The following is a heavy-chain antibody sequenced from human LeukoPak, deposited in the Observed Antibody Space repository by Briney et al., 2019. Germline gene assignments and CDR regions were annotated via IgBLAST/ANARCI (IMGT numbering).Heavy chain of an antibody. Sequence: GASVKVSCKASASTFSTYAIHWVRQAPGQGLEWMGWISAYNGNTNYAQKLQGRVTMTTDTSTSTAYMELRSLRSDDTAVYYCARASGSYYVIVDFDYWGQGTLVTVSS. CDR2: ISAYNGNT. J-gene: IGHJ4*02. CDR1: ASTFSTYA. CDR3: ARASGSYYVIVDFDY. D-gene: IGHD1-26*01. V-gene: IGHV1-18*01.